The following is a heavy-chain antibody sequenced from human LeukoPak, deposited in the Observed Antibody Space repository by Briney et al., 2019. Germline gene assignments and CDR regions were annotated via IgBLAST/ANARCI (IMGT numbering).Heavy chain of an antibody. V-gene: IGHV4-59*01. CDR2: IDSSGRT. CDR3: ARNVGGSGTYRDYFYGMDV. J-gene: IGHJ6*02. Sequence: SETLSLTCTVSSASITSYYWSWLRRPPGKGLEWIGYIDSSGRTNYNPSLESRVTISEDTSKNQFSLKLSSVTAADTAVYFCARNVGGSGTYRDYFYGMDVWGQGTTVTVSS. CDR1: SASITSYY. D-gene: IGHD3-10*01.